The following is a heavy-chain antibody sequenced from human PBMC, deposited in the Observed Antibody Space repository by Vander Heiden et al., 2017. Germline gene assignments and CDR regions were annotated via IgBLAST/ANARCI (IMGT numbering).Heavy chain of an antibody. Sequence: QVQLVESGGGVVQPGRSLRLSCAASGFTFSSYGMHWVRQAPGKGLEWVAVISYDGSNKYYADSVKGRFTISRDNSKNTLYLQMNSLRAEDTAVYYCAKVECSSTSCPIKRLNWFDPWGQGTLVTVSS. CDR2: ISYDGSNK. CDR3: AKVECSSTSCPIKRLNWFDP. V-gene: IGHV3-30*18. D-gene: IGHD2-2*01. CDR1: GFTFSSYG. J-gene: IGHJ5*02.